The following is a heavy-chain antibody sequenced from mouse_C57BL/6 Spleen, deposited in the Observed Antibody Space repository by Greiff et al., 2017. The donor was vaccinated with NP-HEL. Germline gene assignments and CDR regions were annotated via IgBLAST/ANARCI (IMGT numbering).Heavy chain of an antibody. D-gene: IGHD1-1*01. J-gene: IGHJ4*01. CDR1: GYTFTDYN. CDR3: AIYYDYGILMDY. Sequence: EVQLQQSGPELVKPGASVKMSCKAPGYTFTDYNMHWVKQSHGKSLEWIGYINPNNGGTNYNKKFKGKATLTVNKASSTAYMELRSLTSEDSAVYYCAIYYDYGILMDYWGQGTSVTVSS. V-gene: IGHV1-22*01. CDR2: INPNNGGT.